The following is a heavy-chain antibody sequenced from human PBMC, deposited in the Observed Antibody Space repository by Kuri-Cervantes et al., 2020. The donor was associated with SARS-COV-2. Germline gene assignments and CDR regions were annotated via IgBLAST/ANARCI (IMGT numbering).Heavy chain of an antibody. CDR2: INPSGGST. CDR1: GYTLTELS. CDR3: ARDPTLSSGSYYSSFDY. D-gene: IGHD3-10*01. Sequence: ASVKVSCKVSGYTLTELSMHWVRQAPGQGLEWMGIINPSGGSTSYAQKFQGRVTMTRDTSTSTVYMELSSLRSEDTAVYYCARDPTLSSGSYYSSFDYWGQGTLVTVSS. V-gene: IGHV1-46*01. J-gene: IGHJ4*02.